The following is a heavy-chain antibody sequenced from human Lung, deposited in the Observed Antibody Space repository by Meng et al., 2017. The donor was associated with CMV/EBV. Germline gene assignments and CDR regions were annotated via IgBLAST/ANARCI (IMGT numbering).Heavy chain of an antibody. CDR1: GFTFSSYA. Sequence: GGSLRLSCAASGFTFSSYAMHWVRQAPGKGLEWVSSISSSSSHIYYTDSVKGRFTISRDNAENSLYLQMNSLRAEDTAVYYCARDWGPFDFWGQGTLVTVSS. CDR3: ARDWGPFDF. D-gene: IGHD3-16*01. J-gene: IGHJ4*02. V-gene: IGHV3-21*01. CDR2: ISSSSSHI.